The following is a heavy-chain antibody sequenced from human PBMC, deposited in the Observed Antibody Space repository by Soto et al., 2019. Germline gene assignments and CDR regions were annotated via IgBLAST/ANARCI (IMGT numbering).Heavy chain of an antibody. CDR2: IYYSGIT. D-gene: IGHD1-20*01. CDR3: ARYKSNYYYGMDV. CDR1: GGSISSYY. V-gene: IGHV4-59*01. Sequence: QVQLQESGPGLVKPSETLSLTCTVSGGSISSYYWSWIRQPPGKGLEWIGYIYYSGITNYNPSLKSRVTISVDTSKNQFSLKLSSVTAADTAVYYCARYKSNYYYGMDVWGQGTTATVS. J-gene: IGHJ6*02.